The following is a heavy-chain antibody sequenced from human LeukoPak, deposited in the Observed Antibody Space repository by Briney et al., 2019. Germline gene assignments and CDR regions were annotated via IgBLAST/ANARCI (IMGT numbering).Heavy chain of an antibody. J-gene: IGHJ4*02. CDR3: ARHDDGSSWSEFDY. CDR1: GYSFNTYW. CDR2: IYPGDSDT. Sequence: RGESLKISCKGSGYSFNTYWIGWVRQMPGKGLEWMGIIYPGDSDTKYSPSFQGQVTISADKSISTAYLQWSSLKASDTAMYYCARHDDGSSWSEFDYWGQGTLVTVSS. D-gene: IGHD6-13*01. V-gene: IGHV5-51*01.